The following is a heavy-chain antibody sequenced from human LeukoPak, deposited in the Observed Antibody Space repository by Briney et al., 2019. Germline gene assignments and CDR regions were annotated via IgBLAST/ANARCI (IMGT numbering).Heavy chain of an antibody. CDR2: ISAYNGNT. Sequence: ASVKVSCKASGGTFSSYAISWVRQAPGQGLEWMGWISAYNGNTNYAQNLQGRVTMTTDTSTSTAYMDLRSLRSDDTAVYYCARVRREAIVVLVAASWFDPWGQGTLVTVSS. D-gene: IGHD2-15*01. CDR3: ARVRREAIVVLVAASWFDP. CDR1: GGTFSSYA. J-gene: IGHJ5*02. V-gene: IGHV1-18*01.